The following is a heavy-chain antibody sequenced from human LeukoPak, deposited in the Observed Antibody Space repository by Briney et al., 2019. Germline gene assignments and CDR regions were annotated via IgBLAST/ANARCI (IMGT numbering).Heavy chain of an antibody. D-gene: IGHD2-21*02. J-gene: IGHJ4*02. CDR3: ARAQNCGGDCSYFDY. CDR1: GGSVRSGDYY. Sequence: PSETLSLTCTVSGGSVRSGDYYWSWIRQPPGKGLEWIGYIYYSGSTNYNPSLKSRVTMSVDTSKYQFSLALSSVTAADTAIYYCARAQNCGGDCSYFDYWGQGTLVTVSS. CDR2: IYYSGST. V-gene: IGHV4-61*08.